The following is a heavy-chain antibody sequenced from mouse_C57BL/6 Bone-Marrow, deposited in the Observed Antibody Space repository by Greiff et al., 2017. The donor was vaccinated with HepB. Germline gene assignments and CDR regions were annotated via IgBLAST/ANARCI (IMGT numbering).Heavy chain of an antibody. CDR3: VRGNLLLYPYYFDY. CDR1: GFTFNTYA. V-gene: IGHV10-3*01. CDR2: IRSKSSNYAT. J-gene: IGHJ2*01. Sequence: EVQLVESGGGLVQPKGSLKLSCAASGFTFNTYAMHWVRQAPGKGLEWVARIRSKSSNYATYYADSVKDRFTISRDDSQSMLYLQMNNLKTEDTAMYYCVRGNLLLYPYYFDYWGQGTTLTVSS. D-gene: IGHD1-1*01.